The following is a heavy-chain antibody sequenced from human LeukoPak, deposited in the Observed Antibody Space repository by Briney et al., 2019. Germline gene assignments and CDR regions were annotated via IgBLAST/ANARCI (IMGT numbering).Heavy chain of an antibody. J-gene: IGHJ3*01. CDR2: ISGSGGST. Sequence: GGSLRLSCAASGVTFSSYGMRWVRQAPGKGLEWVSAISGSGGSTYYADSVKGRFTISRDNSKNTLYLQMNSLRAEDTAVYYCAKGSRISATYYYGSGATGGVDYWGQGTMVTVSS. V-gene: IGHV3-23*01. D-gene: IGHD3-10*01. CDR3: AKGSRISATYYYGSGATGGVDY. CDR1: GVTFSSYG.